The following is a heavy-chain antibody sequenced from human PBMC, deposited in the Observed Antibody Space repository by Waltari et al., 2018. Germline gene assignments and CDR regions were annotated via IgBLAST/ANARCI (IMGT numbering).Heavy chain of an antibody. D-gene: IGHD6-13*01. Sequence: QVQLQQWGAGLLKPSETLSLTCAVYGGSFSGSYWSWIRQPPGKGLEWIGEINHSGSTNYNPSLKSRVTISVDTSKNQFSLKLSSVTAADTAVYYCARRSRIAAAGTAPGSVAFDIWGQGTMVTVSS. V-gene: IGHV4-34*01. CDR3: ARRSRIAAAGTAPGSVAFDI. CDR2: INHSGST. CDR1: GGSFSGSY. J-gene: IGHJ3*02.